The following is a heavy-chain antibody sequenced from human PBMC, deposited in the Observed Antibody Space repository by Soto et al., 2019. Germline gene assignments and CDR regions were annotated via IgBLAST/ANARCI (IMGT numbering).Heavy chain of an antibody. D-gene: IGHD6-19*01. Sequence: QVQRVQSGAEVKKPGSSVKVSCKASGGTFSSYAISWVRQAPGQGLEWMGGIIPIFGTANYAQKFQGRVTITADESTSTAYMELSSLTSKDTAVYYCASPANDPGYSSGWRLAYWGQGTLVTVSS. CDR3: ASPANDPGYSSGWRLAY. CDR1: GGTFSSYA. J-gene: IGHJ4*02. CDR2: IIPIFGTA. V-gene: IGHV1-69*01.